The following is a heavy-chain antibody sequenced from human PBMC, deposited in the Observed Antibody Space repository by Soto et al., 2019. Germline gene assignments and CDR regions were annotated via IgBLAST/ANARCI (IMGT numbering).Heavy chain of an antibody. CDR1: GGSFSGYY. J-gene: IGHJ5*02. CDR3: ARGGQWLVLLGWFDP. V-gene: IGHV4-34*01. D-gene: IGHD6-19*01. Sequence: QVQLQQWGAGLLKPSETLSLTCAVYGGSFSGYYWSWIRQPPGKGLEWIGEINHNGSTNYNPSLKGRVTISVDTSKNQFSLKLGSVTAADTAVYYCARGGQWLVLLGWFDPWGQGTLVTVSS. CDR2: INHNGST.